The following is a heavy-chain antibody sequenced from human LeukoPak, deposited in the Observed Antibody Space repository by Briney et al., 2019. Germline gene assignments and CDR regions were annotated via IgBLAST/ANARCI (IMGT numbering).Heavy chain of an antibody. V-gene: IGHV1-69*13. CDR1: GGTFSSYA. CDR2: IIPIFGTA. J-gene: IGHJ5*02. Sequence: SAKVSCKASGGTFSSYAISWVRQAPGQGLEWMGGIIPIFGTANYAQKFQGRVTITADESTSTAYMELSSLRSEDTAVYYCARDHWEVGATTPWFDPWGQGTLVTVSS. CDR3: ARDHWEVGATTPWFDP. D-gene: IGHD1-26*01.